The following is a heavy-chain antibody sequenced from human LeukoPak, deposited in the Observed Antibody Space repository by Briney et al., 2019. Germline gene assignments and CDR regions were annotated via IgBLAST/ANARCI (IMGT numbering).Heavy chain of an antibody. CDR1: GFTFSSYD. D-gene: IGHD3-3*01. J-gene: IGHJ4*02. CDR2: IGTAGDT. Sequence: AGGSLRLSFAASGFTFSSYDMHWVRQATGKGLEWVSAIGTAGDTYYPGSVKGRFTISRENAKNTLYLQMNSLRAEDTAVYYCVRITRNYDFWSGTPYWGQGTLVTVSS. V-gene: IGHV3-13*01. CDR3: VRITRNYDFWSGTPY.